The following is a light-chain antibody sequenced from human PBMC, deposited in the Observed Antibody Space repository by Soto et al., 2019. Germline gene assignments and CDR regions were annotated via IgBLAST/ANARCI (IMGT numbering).Light chain of an antibody. Sequence: DIQMTQSPSSVSSSVGDRVTLTCRASQGISSWLGWYQQKPGKAPKLLIYAASSLDSGVPSRFSGSGSGTDFTLTISSLQPEDVATYYCQQANSFPLTFGGGTKVEIK. CDR3: QQANSFPLT. J-gene: IGKJ4*01. CDR2: AAS. V-gene: IGKV1-12*01. CDR1: QGISSW.